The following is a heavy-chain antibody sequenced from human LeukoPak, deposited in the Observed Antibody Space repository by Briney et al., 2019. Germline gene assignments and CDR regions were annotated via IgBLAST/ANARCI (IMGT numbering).Heavy chain of an antibody. Sequence: SETLSLTCTVSGHSSSTYFWSWIRQPPGKGLQWIGYIYYSGSTNYNPSLKSRVTISVDPSKNQSSLKLSSVTAADTAVYYCGREAYCGGDCYSGFDYWGQGTLVTVSS. V-gene: IGHV4-59*01. CDR2: IYYSGST. D-gene: IGHD2-21*02. CDR3: GREAYCGGDCYSGFDY. J-gene: IGHJ4*02. CDR1: GHSSSTYF.